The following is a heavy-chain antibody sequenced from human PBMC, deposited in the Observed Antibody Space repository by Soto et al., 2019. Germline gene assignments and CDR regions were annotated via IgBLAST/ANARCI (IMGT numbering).Heavy chain of an antibody. D-gene: IGHD1-26*01. CDR1: VGYLSRYY. V-gene: IGHV4-59*08. Sequence: PSETLSLTCTGAVGYLSRYYLIWLRQPPGKGLEWIGYIYYSGSTNYNPSLKSRVTISVDTSKNQFSLKLSSVTAADTAVYYCARLYQWELLHAMGPYYYYGMDVWGQGTTVTVSS. CDR3: ARLYQWELLHAMGPYYYYGMDV. CDR2: IYYSGST. J-gene: IGHJ6*02.